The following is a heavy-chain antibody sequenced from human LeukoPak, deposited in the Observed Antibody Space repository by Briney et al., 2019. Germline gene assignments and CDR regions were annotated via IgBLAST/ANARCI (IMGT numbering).Heavy chain of an antibody. CDR2: IYHSGST. D-gene: IGHD3-10*01. J-gene: IGHJ4*02. Sequence: PSETLSLTCTVSGGSISSGGYYWSWIRQPPGKGLEWIGYIYHSGSTYYNPSLKSRVTISVDRSKNQFSLKLSSVTAADTAVYYCARGSEPGDGLDYWGQGTLVTVSS. V-gene: IGHV4-30-2*01. CDR1: GGSISSGGYY. CDR3: ARGSEPGDGLDY.